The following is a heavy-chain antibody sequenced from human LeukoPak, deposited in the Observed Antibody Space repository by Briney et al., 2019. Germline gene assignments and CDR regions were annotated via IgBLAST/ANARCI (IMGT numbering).Heavy chain of an antibody. CDR3: ARGCSSTSCYGFVY. CDR2: IYSGGST. J-gene: IGHJ4*02. V-gene: IGHV3-53*01. Sequence: SGGSLRLSCAASGFTVSSKYMSWVRQAPGKGLEWVSVIYSGGSTYYADSVKGRFTISRDNSKNTLYLQMNSLRAEDTAVYYCARGCSSTSCYGFVYWGQGTLVTVSS. CDR1: GFTVSSKY. D-gene: IGHD2-2*01.